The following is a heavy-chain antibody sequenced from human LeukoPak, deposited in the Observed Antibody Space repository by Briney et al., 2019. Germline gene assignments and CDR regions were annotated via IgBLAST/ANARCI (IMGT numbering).Heavy chain of an antibody. Sequence: SETLSLTCTVSGGSVSGYYWTWIRQPPGKGLVWIGYIYYSGTTNYNPSLKSRVTISLDTSKNQFSLRLSSVTAADTAVYYCARGAVEMATIWDYWGQGTLVTVSS. CDR1: GGSVSGYY. V-gene: IGHV4-59*02. J-gene: IGHJ4*02. CDR2: IYYSGTT. CDR3: ARGAVEMATIWDY. D-gene: IGHD5-24*01.